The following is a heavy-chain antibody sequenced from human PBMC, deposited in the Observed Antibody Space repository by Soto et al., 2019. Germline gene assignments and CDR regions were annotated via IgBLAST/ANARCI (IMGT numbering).Heavy chain of an antibody. CDR1: GGSISSGGYS. CDR3: ARGPSYYDLRDVRAFGGMDV. J-gene: IGHJ6*02. V-gene: IGHV4-30-2*01. D-gene: IGHD3-3*01. CDR2: IYHSGST. Sequence: QLQLQESGSGLVKPSQTLSLTCAVSGGSISSGGYSWSWIRQPPGKGLEWIGYIYHSGSTYYNPSLKSRVTISVDRSKNQFSLKLSSVTAADTAVYYCARGPSYYDLRDVRAFGGMDVWGQGTTVTVSS.